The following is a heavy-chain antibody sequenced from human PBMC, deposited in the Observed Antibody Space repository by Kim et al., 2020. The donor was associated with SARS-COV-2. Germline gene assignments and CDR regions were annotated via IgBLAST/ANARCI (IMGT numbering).Heavy chain of an antibody. J-gene: IGHJ4*02. CDR3: ASRATTVPFDY. CDR2: K. D-gene: IGHD4-17*01. Sequence: KYYADSVKGRFTISRDNSKNTLYLKMNSLRAEDTAVYYCASRATTVPFDYWGQGTLVTVSS. V-gene: IGHV3-30*01.